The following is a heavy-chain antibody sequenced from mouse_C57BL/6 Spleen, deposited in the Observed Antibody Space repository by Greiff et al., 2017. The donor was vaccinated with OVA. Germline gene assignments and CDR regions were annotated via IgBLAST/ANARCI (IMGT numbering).Heavy chain of an antibody. V-gene: IGHV7-3*01. CDR2: IRNKANGYTT. Sequence: EVKLVESGGGLVQPGGSLSLSCAASGFTFTDYYMSWVRQPPGKALEWLGFIRNKANGYTTEYSASVKGRFTISRDNSESILYLQMNDLRAEDSATYYSARSLPECDGAYYAMDYWGQGTSVTVSS. CDR1: GFTFTDYY. D-gene: IGHD2-10*01. CDR3: ARSLPECDGAYYAMDY. J-gene: IGHJ4*01.